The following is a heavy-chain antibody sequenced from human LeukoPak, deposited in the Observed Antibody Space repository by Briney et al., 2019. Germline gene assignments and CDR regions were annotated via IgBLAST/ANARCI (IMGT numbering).Heavy chain of an antibody. CDR3: ARLPGYFGAS. CDR1: GYTFTSYD. V-gene: IGHV1-8*01. CDR2: MNVKSGTA. D-gene: IGHD4/OR15-4a*01. J-gene: IGHJ5*02. Sequence: GASVKVSCKASGYTFTSYDINWVRQAPGQRLEWMGCMNVKSGTADYAPKFQGRVTMTRNTSISTAYMELSSLRPEDTAVYYCARLPGYFGASWGQGTLVTVSS.